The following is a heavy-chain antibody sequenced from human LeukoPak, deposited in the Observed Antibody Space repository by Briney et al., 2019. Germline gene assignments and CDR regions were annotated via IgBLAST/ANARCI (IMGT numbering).Heavy chain of an antibody. CDR2: IYYSGST. V-gene: IGHV4-39*07. D-gene: IGHD3-10*01. J-gene: IGHJ4*02. Sequence: KPSETLSLTCTVSGGSISSSSYHWGWIRQPPGKGLEWIGRIYYSGSTYYNPSLKSRVTISVDTSKNQFSLKLSSVTAADTAVYYCARSRGRWFGTEGLLDYWGQGTLVTVSS. CDR3: ARSRGRWFGTEGLLDY. CDR1: GGSISSSSYH.